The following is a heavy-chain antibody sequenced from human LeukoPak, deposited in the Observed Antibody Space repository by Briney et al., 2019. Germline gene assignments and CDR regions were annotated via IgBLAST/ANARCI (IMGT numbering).Heavy chain of an antibody. CDR2: IYYSGST. J-gene: IGHJ3*02. V-gene: IGHV4-39*07. D-gene: IGHD4-17*01. CDR1: GGSISSSSYY. Sequence: PSETLSLTCTVSGGSISSSSYYWGWIRQPPGKGLEWIGSIYYSGSTYYNPSLKSRVTISVDTSKNQFSLKLSSVTAADTAKYYCARVPDYGDYLDAFDIWGQGTMVTVSS. CDR3: ARVPDYGDYLDAFDI.